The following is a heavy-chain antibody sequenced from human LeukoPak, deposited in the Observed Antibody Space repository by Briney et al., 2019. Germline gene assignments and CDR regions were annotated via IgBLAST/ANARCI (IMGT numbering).Heavy chain of an antibody. J-gene: IGHJ4*02. D-gene: IGHD6-13*01. CDR2: IYWSGGST. CDR3: ARGTLKSAATAFAY. CDR1: GFTFDDYD. V-gene: IGHV3-20*04. Sequence: GETLRLTCAASGFTFDDYDMSWVRQPAGKGLEWISRIYWSGGSTGYAYSERRGFIISSAYANNSLLQQRNVLGAETTVLYYWARGTLKSAATAFAYWGQGTLVTVSS.